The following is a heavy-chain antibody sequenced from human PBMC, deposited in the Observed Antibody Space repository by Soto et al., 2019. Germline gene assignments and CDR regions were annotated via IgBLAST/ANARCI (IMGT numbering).Heavy chain of an antibody. CDR1: GFAFSSYA. CDR2: ISGSGGST. Sequence: GGSLRLSCAASGFAFSSYAMTWVRQAPGKGLEWVSAISGSGGSTYYADSVQGRFTISRDNSKNTLYLQMNSLRAEDTAVYYCAKKLPEAGSHFAFDIWGHGTMVTVSS. CDR3: AKKLPEAGSHFAFDI. V-gene: IGHV3-23*01. J-gene: IGHJ3*02. D-gene: IGHD2-2*01.